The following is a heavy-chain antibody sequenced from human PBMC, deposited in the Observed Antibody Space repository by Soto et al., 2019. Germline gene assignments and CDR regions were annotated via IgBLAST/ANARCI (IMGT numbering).Heavy chain of an antibody. V-gene: IGHV4-39*01. CDR3: ARHRVMITFGGHTYGMDV. CDR2: IYYSGST. CDR1: GGSISSSSYY. J-gene: IGHJ6*02. Sequence: SEILSLTCTVSGGSISSSSYYCGWIRQPPGKGLEWIGSIYYSGSTYYNPSLKSRVTISVDTSKNQFSLKLSSVTAADTAVYYCARHRVMITFGGHTYGMDVWGQGTTVTVSS. D-gene: IGHD3-16*01.